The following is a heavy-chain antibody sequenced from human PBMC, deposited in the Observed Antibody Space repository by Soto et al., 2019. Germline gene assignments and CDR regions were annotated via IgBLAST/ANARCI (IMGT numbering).Heavy chain of an antibody. CDR1: GFTFNNYW. CDR2: IKQDGSET. CDR3: ARELGYCSSSSCWSDD. Sequence: EVQLVESGGGLVQPGRSLRLSCAASGFTFNNYWMTWFRQAPGKGLEWVANIKQDGSETYYVDSVEGRFTISRDNAKNSVYLQMNSLRVEDTAVYYCARELGYCSSSSCWSDDWGQGTLVTVSS. J-gene: IGHJ4*02. V-gene: IGHV3-7*04. D-gene: IGHD2-2*01.